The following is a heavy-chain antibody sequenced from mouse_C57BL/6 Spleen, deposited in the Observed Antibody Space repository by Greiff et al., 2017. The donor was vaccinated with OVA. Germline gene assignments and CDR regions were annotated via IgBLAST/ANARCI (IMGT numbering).Heavy chain of an antibody. D-gene: IGHD1-1*01. CDR2: IYPGSGST. Sequence: QVKLQQSGAELVKPGASVKMSCKASGYTFTSYWITWVKQRPGQGLEWIGDIYPGSGSTNYNEKFKSKATLTVDTSSSTAYMQLSSLTSEDSAVYYCASATGYAMDYWGQGTSVTVSS. CDR3: ASATGYAMDY. J-gene: IGHJ4*01. CDR1: GYTFTSYW. V-gene: IGHV1-55*01.